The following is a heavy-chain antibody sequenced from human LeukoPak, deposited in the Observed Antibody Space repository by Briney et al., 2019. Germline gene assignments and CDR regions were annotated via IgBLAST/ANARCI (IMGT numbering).Heavy chain of an antibody. CDR3: ARQKVAVDY. V-gene: IGHV4-59*08. CDR1: GASISSYY. CDR2: IYYSGSI. J-gene: IGHJ4*02. D-gene: IGHD2-15*01. Sequence: NPSETLSLTCTVSGASISSYYWSWIRQPPGKGLEWIGDIYYSGSIKYNPSLKSRVTMSVDTSKNQFSLKLSSVTAADTAVYYCARQKVAVDYWGQGTLVTVSS.